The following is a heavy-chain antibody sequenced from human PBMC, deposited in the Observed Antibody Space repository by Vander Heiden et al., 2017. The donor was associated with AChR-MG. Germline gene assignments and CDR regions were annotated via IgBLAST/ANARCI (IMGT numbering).Heavy chain of an antibody. V-gene: IGHV5-51*01. CDR3: ARPILAAAGPHFFDY. Sequence: EVQLVQSGAEVKKPGESLKISCKGSGYSFTNHWIGWVRQTPGKGLEWMGIIYPGDSETRYSPSFQGQVTISADKSIGTAYLQWSSLKASDTAMYYCARPILAAAGPHFFDYWGQGTLVTVSS. CDR1: GYSFTNHW. D-gene: IGHD6-13*01. CDR2: IYPGDSET. J-gene: IGHJ4*02.